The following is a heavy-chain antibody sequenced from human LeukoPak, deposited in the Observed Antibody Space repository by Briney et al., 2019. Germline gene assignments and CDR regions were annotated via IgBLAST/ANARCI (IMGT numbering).Heavy chain of an antibody. Sequence: PGGSLRLSCAASGFTFSSYGMHWVRQAPGKGLEWVAVISYDGNNKYYADSVQGRFTISRDNSKNTLYLQMNSLRAEDTAVYYCAKDQSYSGTYYPFDYWGQGTLVTVSS. CDR1: GFTFSSYG. CDR2: ISYDGNNK. V-gene: IGHV3-30*18. CDR3: AKDQSYSGTYYPFDY. J-gene: IGHJ4*02. D-gene: IGHD1-26*01.